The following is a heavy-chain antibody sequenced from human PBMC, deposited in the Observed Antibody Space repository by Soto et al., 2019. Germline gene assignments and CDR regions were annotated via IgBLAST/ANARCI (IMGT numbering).Heavy chain of an antibody. J-gene: IGHJ6*02. CDR2: LDQSGGT. Sequence: SETLSLTCAVVGDSLRGQSWNWIRQSPGKGLEWIGELDQSGGTNYNPSLKSRAIISDDTSKNQFSLTLTSVTAADTAVYYCARDDSYGWSGQSLDVWGQGTTVTVSS. D-gene: IGHD6-19*01. V-gene: IGHV4-34*01. CDR3: ARDDSYGWSGQSLDV. CDR1: GDSLRGQS.